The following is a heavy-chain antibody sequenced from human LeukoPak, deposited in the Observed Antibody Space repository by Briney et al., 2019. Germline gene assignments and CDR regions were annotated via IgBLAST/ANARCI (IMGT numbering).Heavy chain of an antibody. D-gene: IGHD1-26*01. CDR3: ARQLGSGSYPTYGMDV. Sequence: SETLSLTCTVSGGSISSYYWSWIRQPPGKGLEWIGYIYYSASTNYNPSLKSRVTISVDTSKNQFSLKLSSVTAADTAVYYCARQLGSGSYPTYGMDVWGQGTTVTVSS. V-gene: IGHV4-59*08. CDR2: IYYSAST. CDR1: GGSISSYY. J-gene: IGHJ6*02.